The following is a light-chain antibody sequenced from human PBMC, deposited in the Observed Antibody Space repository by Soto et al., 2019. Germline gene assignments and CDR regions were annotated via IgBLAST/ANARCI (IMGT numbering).Light chain of an antibody. Sequence: EIVMTQSPATLSVSPGERSTLPCRASQSVSSDLAWYHQKPGQAPRILIYGESTRATGIPDRFSGSGSGTEFTLTINRLQSEDFAVYYCQKYNNWPRTFGQGTKVDIK. CDR3: QKYNNWPRT. V-gene: IGKV3-15*01. CDR1: QSVSSD. CDR2: GES. J-gene: IGKJ1*01.